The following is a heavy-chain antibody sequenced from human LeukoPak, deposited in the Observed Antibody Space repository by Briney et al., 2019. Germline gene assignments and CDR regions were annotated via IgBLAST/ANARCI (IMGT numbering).Heavy chain of an antibody. CDR3: VRDLNYTPDY. J-gene: IGHJ4*02. Sequence: GSLRLSCTASGFTFSNYWMHWVRQGPGKGLVWVSGISNDGGGTTYADSVRGRFTTSRDNAKNTLYLQMNSLGVEDTAVYYCVRDLNYTPDYWGQGTLVTVSS. CDR2: ISNDGGGT. V-gene: IGHV3-74*03. D-gene: IGHD2-2*02. CDR1: GFTFSNYW.